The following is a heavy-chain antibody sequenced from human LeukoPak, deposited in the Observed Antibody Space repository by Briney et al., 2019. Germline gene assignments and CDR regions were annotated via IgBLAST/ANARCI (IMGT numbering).Heavy chain of an antibody. CDR2: ISYDGSNK. J-gene: IGHJ4*02. Sequence: PGGSLRLSCAASGFTFSSYAMHWVRQAPGKGLEWVAVISYDGSNKYYADSVKGRFTISRDNSKNTLYPQMNSLRAEDTAVYYCARAEPAGYCSSTSCYYPDYWGQGTLVTVSS. CDR1: GFTFSSYA. D-gene: IGHD2-2*03. V-gene: IGHV3-30-3*01. CDR3: ARAEPAGYCSSTSCYYPDY.